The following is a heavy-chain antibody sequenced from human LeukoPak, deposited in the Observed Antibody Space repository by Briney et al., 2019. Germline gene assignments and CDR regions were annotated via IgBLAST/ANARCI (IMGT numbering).Heavy chain of an antibody. CDR2: IKKDGSEK. J-gene: IGHJ4*02. Sequence: GGSLRLSCAASGFTFSSYWMSWVRQAPGKGLEWVANIKKDGSEKYYVDSVKGRFTISRDNAKTSLYLQMNSLRAEDTAVYYCARDVGVTEAMVLLDYWGQGTLVTVSS. CDR3: ARDVGVTEAMVLLDY. V-gene: IGHV3-7*01. D-gene: IGHD3-10*01. CDR1: GFTFSSYW.